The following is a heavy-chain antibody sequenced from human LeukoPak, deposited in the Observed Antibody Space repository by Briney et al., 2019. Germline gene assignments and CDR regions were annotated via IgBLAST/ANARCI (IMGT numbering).Heavy chain of an antibody. D-gene: IGHD5-24*01. CDR3: ARVVKDGYNYGY. Sequence: ASVKVSCKASGYTFTGYYVHWVRQAPGQGLEWMGWINPNSGGTNYAQKFQGRVTMTRDTSISTAYMELSRLRSDDTAVYYCARVVKDGYNYGYWGQGTLVTVSS. CDR1: GYTFTGYY. CDR2: INPNSGGT. J-gene: IGHJ4*02. V-gene: IGHV1-2*02.